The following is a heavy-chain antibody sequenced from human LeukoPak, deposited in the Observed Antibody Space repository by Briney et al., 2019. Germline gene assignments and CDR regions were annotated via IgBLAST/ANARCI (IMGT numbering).Heavy chain of an antibody. CDR1: GFTFSNYA. CDR2: ISGGGDST. J-gene: IGHJ4*02. D-gene: IGHD6-19*01. CDR3: ARRSGIAVAGAFDY. Sequence: GGSLRLSCAASGFTFSNYAMRWVRQAPGKGLEWVSGISGGGDSTYYADSVKGRFTISRDNSKNTLYLQMNSLRAEDTAVYYCARRSGIAVAGAFDYWGQGTLVTVSS. V-gene: IGHV3-23*01.